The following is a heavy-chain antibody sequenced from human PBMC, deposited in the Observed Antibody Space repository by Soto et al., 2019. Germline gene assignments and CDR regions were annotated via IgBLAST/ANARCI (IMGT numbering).Heavy chain of an antibody. CDR3: ARQGDSSSWQFYYYGMDV. V-gene: IGHV3-23*01. D-gene: IGHD6-13*01. J-gene: IGHJ6*02. CDR2: ISGSGGST. Sequence: LRLCCAASGFTFSSYAMSWVRQAPGKGLEWVSAISGSGGSTYYADSVKGRFTISRDNSKNTLYLQMNSLRAEDTAVYYCARQGDSSSWQFYYYGMDVWGQGTTVTVSS. CDR1: GFTFSSYA.